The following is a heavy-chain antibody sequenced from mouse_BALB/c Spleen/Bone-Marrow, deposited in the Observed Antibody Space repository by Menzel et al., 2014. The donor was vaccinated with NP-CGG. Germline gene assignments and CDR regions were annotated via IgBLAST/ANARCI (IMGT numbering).Heavy chain of an antibody. Sequence: QVQLKESGAELVKPGASMKMSCKASGYTFTSYNLHWIKQTPGQGLEWIGAIYPGNGDTSYNQRFKGKATLTTDKSSNTAYVQPSSLTSEDSAVYYCAREGRSHFDHWGQGSTLTVSS. CDR3: AREGRSHFDH. CDR1: GYTFTSYN. V-gene: IGHV1-12*01. J-gene: IGHJ2*01. CDR2: IYPGNGDT.